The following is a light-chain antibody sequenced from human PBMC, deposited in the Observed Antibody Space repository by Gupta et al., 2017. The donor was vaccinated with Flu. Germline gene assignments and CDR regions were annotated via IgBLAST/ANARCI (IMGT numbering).Light chain of an antibody. CDR3: SSYTSSSTWV. V-gene: IGLV2-14*04. CDR1: SSDVGGYNY. Sequence: SITISCTGTSSDVGGYNYVSWYQQHPGKAHKLMIYDVSNRPSGVSNRFSGSKSGNTASLTISGLQAEDEADYYCSSYTSSSTWVFGGGTKLTVL. CDR2: DVS. J-gene: IGLJ3*02.